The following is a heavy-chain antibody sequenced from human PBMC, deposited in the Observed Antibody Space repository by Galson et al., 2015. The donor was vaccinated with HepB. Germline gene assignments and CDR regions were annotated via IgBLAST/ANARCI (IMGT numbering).Heavy chain of an antibody. J-gene: IGHJ4*02. V-gene: IGHV3-11*06. D-gene: IGHD3-10*01. CDR2: ISSSSSYT. CDR3: ARTLVRGLYYFDY. CDR1: GFTFSDYY. Sequence: SLRLSCAASGFTFSDYYMSWIRQAPGKGLEWVSYISSSSSYTNYADSVKGRFTISRDNAKNSLYLQMNSLRAEDTAVYYCARTLVRGLYYFDYWGQGTLVTVSS.